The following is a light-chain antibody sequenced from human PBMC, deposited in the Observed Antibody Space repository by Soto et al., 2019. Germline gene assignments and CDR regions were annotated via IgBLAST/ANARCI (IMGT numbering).Light chain of an antibody. J-gene: IGKJ2*01. CDR1: QSVSSW. Sequence: DIQMTLSPSTLSASVGDRVTITCRASQSVSSWLAWYQQKPGKAPKLLIYKASTLESGVPSRFSGSGSGTEFTLTISSLQPDDFATYYCQQYNNFSPYTFGQGTKLESK. CDR3: QQYNNFSPYT. V-gene: IGKV1-5*03. CDR2: KAS.